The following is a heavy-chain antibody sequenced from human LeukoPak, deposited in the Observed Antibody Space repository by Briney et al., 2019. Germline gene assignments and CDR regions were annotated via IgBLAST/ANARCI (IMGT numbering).Heavy chain of an antibody. Sequence: PSETLSLTCTVSGGSISSYYWSWIRQPPGKGLEWIGYIYYSGSTNYNPSLKSRVTISVDTSKNQFSLKLSSVTAADTAVYYCARERREQLLPPYTRSVTYFDYWGQGALVTVSS. D-gene: IGHD2-2*01. CDR1: GGSISSYY. V-gene: IGHV4-59*01. CDR2: IYYSGST. CDR3: ARERREQLLPPYTRSVTYFDY. J-gene: IGHJ4*02.